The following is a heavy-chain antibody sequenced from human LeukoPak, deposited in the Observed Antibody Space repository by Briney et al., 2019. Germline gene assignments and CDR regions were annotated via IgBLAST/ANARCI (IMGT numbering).Heavy chain of an antibody. CDR2: IFHSGST. J-gene: IGHJ4*02. Sequence: SETLSLTCAASGGSISSDAYSWNWIRQPPGKGLEWIGYIFHSGSTYYNPSLKSRVTMSVDRSENQFSLRLSSVTAADAAVYYCARATAMVTYFDDWGQGTLVTVSS. CDR3: ARATAMVTYFDD. CDR1: GGSISSDAYS. D-gene: IGHD5-18*01. V-gene: IGHV4-30-2*01.